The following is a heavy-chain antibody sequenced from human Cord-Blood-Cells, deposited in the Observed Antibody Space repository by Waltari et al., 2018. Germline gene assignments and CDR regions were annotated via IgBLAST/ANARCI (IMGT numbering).Heavy chain of an antibody. Sequence: QVQLVQSGAEVKKPGASVKVSCKASGYTFTSYGISWVRQAPGQGLEWMGWISAYNGNTNYAQKLQGRVTMTTDTSTGTAYRGLRSLRSDDTAVYYCARDFSSGSYYNYYYYGMDVWGQGTTVTVSS. CDR2: ISAYNGNT. D-gene: IGHD3-10*01. J-gene: IGHJ6*02. CDR1: GYTFTSYG. CDR3: ARDFSSGSYYNYYYYGMDV. V-gene: IGHV1-18*01.